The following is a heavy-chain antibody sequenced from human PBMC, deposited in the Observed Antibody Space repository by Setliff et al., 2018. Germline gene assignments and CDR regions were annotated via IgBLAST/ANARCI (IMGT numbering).Heavy chain of an antibody. CDR1: GGSISSHY. CDR2: IFYIGST. V-gene: IGHV4-59*11. D-gene: IGHD3-3*01. Sequence: LSLTCTVSGGSISSHYWSWIRQPPGKGLEWIGYIFYIGSTNYNPSLKSRVTISVDRSKDQFSLKLSSVTAADTAVYYCARGISFHLEWLLWGQGTLVTVSS. CDR3: ARGISFHLEWLL. J-gene: IGHJ4*02.